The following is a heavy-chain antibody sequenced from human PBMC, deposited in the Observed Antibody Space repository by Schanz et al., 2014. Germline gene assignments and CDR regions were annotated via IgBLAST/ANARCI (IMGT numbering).Heavy chain of an antibody. V-gene: IGHV3-33*01. CDR3: ARDPTLAGPYWMDV. CDR1: GFTFSRSG. J-gene: IGHJ6*02. Sequence: SNAASGFTFSRSGMHWARQAPGKGWEWVAVIWYDGSNTEYADSVKGRFTISRDNSKNTLYLQMNSLRAEDTAVYYGARDPTLAGPYWMDVWGQETTGTAS. D-gene: IGHD6-19*01. CDR2: IWYDGSNT.